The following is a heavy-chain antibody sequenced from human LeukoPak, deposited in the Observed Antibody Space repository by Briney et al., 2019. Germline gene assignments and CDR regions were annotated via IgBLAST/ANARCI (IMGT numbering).Heavy chain of an antibody. CDR2: ISHSGST. V-gene: IGHV4-34*01. J-gene: IGHJ5*02. CDR1: GGSFSGYY. Sequence: SETLSLTCAVYGGSFSGYYWSWIRQPPGKGLEWIGEISHSGSTNYNPSLKSRVTISVDTSKNQFSLKVTSVTAADTAMYYCTKRQGPTSGSYDYFDPWGQGALVTVSS. CDR3: TKRQGPTSGSYDYFDP. D-gene: IGHD1-26*01.